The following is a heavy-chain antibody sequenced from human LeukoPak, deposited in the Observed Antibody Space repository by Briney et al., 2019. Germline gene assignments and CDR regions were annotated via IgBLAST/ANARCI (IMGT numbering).Heavy chain of an antibody. J-gene: IGHJ6*03. V-gene: IGHV3-21*01. Sequence: GGSLRLSCAASGFTFSSYTMNWVRQAPGKGLEWVSSISSSSSYIYYVDSVKGRFTISRDNAKKSLYLQMNSLRAEDTALYYCARDGDTVLTRGYFYYMDVWGKGTTVTVSS. D-gene: IGHD4-23*01. CDR2: ISSSSSYI. CDR3: ARDGDTVLTRGYFYYMDV. CDR1: GFTFSSYT.